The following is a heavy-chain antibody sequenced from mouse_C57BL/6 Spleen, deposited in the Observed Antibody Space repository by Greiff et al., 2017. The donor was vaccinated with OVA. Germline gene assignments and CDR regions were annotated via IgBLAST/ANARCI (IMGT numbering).Heavy chain of an antibody. Sequence: QVQLQQPGAELVKPGASVKLSCKASGYTFTSYWMHRVKQRPGQGLEWIGMIHPNSGSTNYNEKFKSKATLTVDKSSSTAYMQLSSLTSEDSAVYYCAYYDYDGFAYWGQGTLVTVSA. CDR3: AYYDYDGFAY. D-gene: IGHD2-4*01. CDR2: IHPNSGST. CDR1: GYTFTSYW. J-gene: IGHJ3*01. V-gene: IGHV1-64*01.